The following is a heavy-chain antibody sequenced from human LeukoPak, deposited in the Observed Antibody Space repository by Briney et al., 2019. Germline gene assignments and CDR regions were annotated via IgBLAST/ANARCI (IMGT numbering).Heavy chain of an antibody. CDR2: INPNSGST. D-gene: IGHD2-2*01. CDR1: GYTFTGYY. J-gene: IGHJ5*02. V-gene: IGHV1-2*06. Sequence: ASVKVSCKASGYTFTGYYIHWVRQAPGQGLEWMGRINPNSGSTNYAQKFQGRVTMTRDTSISTAYMELSRLRSDDTAVYYCARAEMPPAAPYNWFDPWGQGTLVTVSS. CDR3: ARAEMPPAAPYNWFDP.